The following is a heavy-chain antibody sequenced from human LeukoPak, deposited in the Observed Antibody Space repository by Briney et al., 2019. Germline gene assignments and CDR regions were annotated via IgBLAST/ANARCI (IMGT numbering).Heavy chain of an antibody. CDR3: ARRAGAYSHPYDY. J-gene: IGHJ4*02. D-gene: IGHD4/OR15-4a*01. V-gene: IGHV3-7*01. CDR2: IKQDGSEK. Sequence: GGSLRLSCAASGSTFSSYWMSWVRQAPGKGLEWVANIKQDGSEKYYVDSVKGRFTISRDNAKNSPYLQMNSLRAEDTAVYYCARRAGAYSHPYDYWGQGTLVTVSS. CDR1: GSTFSSYW.